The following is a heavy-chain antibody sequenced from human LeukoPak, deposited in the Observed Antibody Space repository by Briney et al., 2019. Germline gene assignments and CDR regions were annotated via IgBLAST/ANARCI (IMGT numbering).Heavy chain of an antibody. J-gene: IGHJ4*02. CDR2: INPNSGGT. Sequence: ASVKVSCKASGYTFTGYHMEWVRQAPGQGLEWMGWINPNSGGTKYTQKFQGRVTMTRDTSISTAYMELSRLRSDDTAVYYCARDGYGDYGSDYWGQGTLVTVSS. D-gene: IGHD4-17*01. CDR1: GYTFTGYH. CDR3: ARDGYGDYGSDY. V-gene: IGHV1-2*02.